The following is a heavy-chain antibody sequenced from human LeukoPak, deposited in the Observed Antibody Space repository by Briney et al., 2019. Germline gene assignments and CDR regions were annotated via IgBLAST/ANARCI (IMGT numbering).Heavy chain of an antibody. CDR2: INPNSGGT. Sequence: ASVKVSCKVSGYTFTGYYMHWVRQAPGQGLEWMGWINPNSGGTNYAQKFQGRVTMTRDTSISTAYMELSRLRSDDTAVYYCARQSGSYLGIDYWGQGTLVTVSS. J-gene: IGHJ4*02. V-gene: IGHV1-2*02. CDR3: ARQSGSYLGIDY. D-gene: IGHD1-26*01. CDR1: GYTFTGYY.